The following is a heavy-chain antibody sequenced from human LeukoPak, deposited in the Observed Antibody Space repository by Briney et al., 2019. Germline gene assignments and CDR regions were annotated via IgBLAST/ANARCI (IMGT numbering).Heavy chain of an antibody. D-gene: IGHD5-18*01. Sequence: GASVKVSCKASGYTLTSYYMHWVRQAPGQGLEWMGVINPSGGSTSYAQKFQGRVTMTRDTSTSTVYMELSSLRSEDTAVYYCAGQGYSTETLHFDYWGQGTLVTVSS. V-gene: IGHV1-46*01. CDR1: GYTLTSYY. CDR2: INPSGGST. CDR3: AGQGYSTETLHFDY. J-gene: IGHJ4*02.